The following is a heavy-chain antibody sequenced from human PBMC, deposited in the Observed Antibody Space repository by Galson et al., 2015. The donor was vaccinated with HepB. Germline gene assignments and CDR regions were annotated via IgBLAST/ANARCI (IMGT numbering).Heavy chain of an antibody. CDR2: INTNTGNP. V-gene: IGHV7-4-1*02. CDR3: ARDLTVSLDP. D-gene: IGHD2/OR15-2a*01. Sequence: SVKVSCKASGYTFTRYAINWVRQAPGQGLEWMGWINTNTGNPTYAKGFTGRFVFSLDTSVSTAYLQISSLKAEDTAVYYCARDLTVSLDPWGQGTLVTVSS. CDR1: GYTFTRYA. J-gene: IGHJ5*02.